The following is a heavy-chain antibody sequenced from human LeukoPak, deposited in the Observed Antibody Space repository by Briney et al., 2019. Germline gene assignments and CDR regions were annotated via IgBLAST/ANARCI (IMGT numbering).Heavy chain of an antibody. Sequence: GGSLRLSCAASGFTFSDYYMSWIRQAPGKGLEWVSYISNSGSTIYYADSVKGRFFISRDNAKNSLYLQMNSLRAEDTAVYYCARAPKFRLVGVPKGPFDPWGQGTLVTISS. CDR1: GFTFSDYY. CDR2: ISNSGSTI. V-gene: IGHV3-11*01. J-gene: IGHJ5*02. D-gene: IGHD1-26*01. CDR3: ARAPKFRLVGVPKGPFDP.